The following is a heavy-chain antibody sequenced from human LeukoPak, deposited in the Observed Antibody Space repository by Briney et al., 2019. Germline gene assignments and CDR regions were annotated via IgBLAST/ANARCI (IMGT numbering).Heavy chain of an antibody. J-gene: IGHJ6*04. CDR3: AELGITMIGGV. CDR2: ISSSGSTI. CDR1: GFTFSSYG. Sequence: GGSLRLSCAASGFTFSSYGMSWVRQAPGKGLEWVSYISSSGSTIYYADSVKGRFAISRDNAKNSLYLQMNSLRAEDTAVYYCAELGITMIGGVWGKGTTVTISS. D-gene: IGHD3-10*02. V-gene: IGHV3-48*04.